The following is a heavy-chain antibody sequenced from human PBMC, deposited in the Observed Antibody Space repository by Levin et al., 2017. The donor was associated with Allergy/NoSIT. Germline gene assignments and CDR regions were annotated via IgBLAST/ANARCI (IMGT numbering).Heavy chain of an antibody. CDR3: AKSGNYYGSGIPFDP. J-gene: IGHJ5*02. V-gene: IGHV3-23*01. CDR2: ISGSGGST. Sequence: GESLKISCAASGFTFSSYAMSWVRQAPGKGLEWVSAISGSGGSTYYADSVKGRFTISRDNSKNTLYLQMNSLRAEDTAVYYCAKSGNYYGSGIPFDPWGQGTLVTVSS. D-gene: IGHD3-10*01. CDR1: GFTFSSYA.